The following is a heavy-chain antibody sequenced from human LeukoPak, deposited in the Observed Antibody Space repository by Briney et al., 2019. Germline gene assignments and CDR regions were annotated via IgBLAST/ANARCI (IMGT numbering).Heavy chain of an antibody. Sequence: ASVKVSCKASGYTFTSYYMHWVRQAPGQGLEWMGIINPSGGSTSYAQKFQGRVTITADKSTSTAYMELSSLRSEDTAVYYCARGDYEGSWFDPWGQGTLVTVSS. D-gene: IGHD4-17*01. CDR1: GYTFTSYY. V-gene: IGHV1-46*01. J-gene: IGHJ5*02. CDR3: ARGDYEGSWFDP. CDR2: INPSGGST.